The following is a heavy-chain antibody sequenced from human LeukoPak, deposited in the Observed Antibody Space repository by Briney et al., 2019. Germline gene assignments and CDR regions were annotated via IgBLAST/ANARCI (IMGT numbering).Heavy chain of an antibody. Sequence: GGSLRLSCAASGFTFSTYAMSWVRQAPGKGLEWVSTISGSGGSTYYADSVKGRFTISRDNSKNTLYLQMNSLRAEDTAVYYCARENGGYNYAFDIWGQGTMVTVSS. CDR2: ISGSGGST. CDR3: ARENGGYNYAFDI. J-gene: IGHJ3*02. CDR1: GFTFSTYA. V-gene: IGHV3-23*01. D-gene: IGHD5-24*01.